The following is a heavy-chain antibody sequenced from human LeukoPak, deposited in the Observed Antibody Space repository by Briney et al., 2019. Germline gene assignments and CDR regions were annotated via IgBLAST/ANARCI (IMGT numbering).Heavy chain of an antibody. CDR3: ARYCSSTSCYMH. V-gene: IGHV1-2*02. Sequence: ASVKVSCKASGYTFTGYYMHWVRQAPGQGLEWMGWINPNSGGTNYAQKFQGRVTMTRDTSISTAYMELSRLRSDDTAVYYCARYCSSTSCYMHWGQGTLVTVSS. D-gene: IGHD2-2*02. J-gene: IGHJ4*02. CDR1: GYTFTGYY. CDR2: INPNSGGT.